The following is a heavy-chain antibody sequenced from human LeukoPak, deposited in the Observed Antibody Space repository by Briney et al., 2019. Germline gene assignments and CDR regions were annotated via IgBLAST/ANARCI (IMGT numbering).Heavy chain of an antibody. Sequence: SVKVSCKASGFTFTSSAMQWVRQARGQRLEWIGWIVVGSGNTNYAQKFQERVTITRDMSTSTAYMELSSLRSEDTAVYYCAAGGHYYDSSGYSLDVWGKGTTVTISS. CDR2: IVVGSGNT. J-gene: IGHJ6*04. CDR1: GFTFTSSA. V-gene: IGHV1-58*02. D-gene: IGHD3-22*01. CDR3: AAGGHYYDSSGYSLDV.